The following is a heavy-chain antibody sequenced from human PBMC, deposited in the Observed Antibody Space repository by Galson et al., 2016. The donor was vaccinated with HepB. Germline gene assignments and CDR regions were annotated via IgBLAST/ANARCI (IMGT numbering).Heavy chain of an antibody. J-gene: IGHJ5*02. V-gene: IGHV4-59*11. D-gene: IGHD3-9*01. CDR1: GASITNHY. Sequence: SETLSLTCTVSGASITNHYWSWIRQPPGKGLEWIGYIYSGGTTNYNPSLKSRVTMSVDTSKRQVSLNLSSATAADTAVYYWARVEFETEGFWFAPWGHGTLGNVSS. CDR3: ARVEFETEGFWFAP. CDR2: IYSGGTT.